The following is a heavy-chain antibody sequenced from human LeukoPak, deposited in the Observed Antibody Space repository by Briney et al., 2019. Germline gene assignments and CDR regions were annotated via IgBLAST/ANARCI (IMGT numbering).Heavy chain of an antibody. CDR2: IKQDGSET. D-gene: IGHD3-3*01. J-gene: IGHJ4*02. CDR1: GFSFSNSW. Sequence: GGSLRLSCAPSGFSFSNSWMTWVRQSPGKWLEWVANIKQDGSETYYVDSVMGRFTISRLNAKNSVYLQMNSLRAEDTAVYYCARDRSISGVVTIDFWGQGTLVTVSS. CDR3: ARDRSISGVVTIDF. V-gene: IGHV3-7*01.